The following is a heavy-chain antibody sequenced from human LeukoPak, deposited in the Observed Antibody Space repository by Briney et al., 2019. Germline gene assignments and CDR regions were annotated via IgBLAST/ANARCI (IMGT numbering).Heavy chain of an antibody. J-gene: IGHJ4*01. CDR2: IYYSGST. Sequence: SETLSLTCTVSGGSISSTSYYWGWIRQPPGKGLEWIGSIYYSGSTYYNPSLKSRVTISVDTSKNQSSLKLSSVTAADTAVFYCASYYSDSSAYRFDYWGQGALVTVSS. V-gene: IGHV4-39*01. CDR1: GGSISSTSYY. D-gene: IGHD3-22*01. CDR3: ASYYSDSSAYRFDY.